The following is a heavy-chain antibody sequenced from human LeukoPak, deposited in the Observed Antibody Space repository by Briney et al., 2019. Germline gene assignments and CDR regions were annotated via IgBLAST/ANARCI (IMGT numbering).Heavy chain of an antibody. V-gene: IGHV3-21*01. Sequence: GGSLRLSCAASGFTFSSYSMNWVRQAPGKGLEWVSSISSSSSYIYYADSVEGRFTISRDNAKNSLYLQMNSLRAEDTAVYYCARGPHWGHLPGVALRVYDYWGQGTLVTVSS. CDR3: ARGPHWGHLPGVALRVYDY. CDR1: GFTFSSYS. D-gene: IGHD2-15*01. CDR2: ISSSSSYI. J-gene: IGHJ4*02.